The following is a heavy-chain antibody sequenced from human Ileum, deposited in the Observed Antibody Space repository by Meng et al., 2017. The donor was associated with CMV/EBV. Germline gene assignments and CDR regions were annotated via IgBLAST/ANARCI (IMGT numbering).Heavy chain of an antibody. Sequence: QEPLQESAPGLFTPSESRAPTLSVSGHSMSSGNYHWGRIRQPPGKDLEWIGSIYYSGSTYDNPSLKSRVTMSVDPSKNQFSLRLSSVTAADTAIYYCVGDWGPYKSRGYFDPWGQGTLVTVSS. D-gene: IGHD5-12*01. CDR2: IYYSGST. CDR1: GHSMSSGNYH. CDR3: VGDWGPYKSRGYFDP. J-gene: IGHJ5*02. V-gene: IGHV4-39*07.